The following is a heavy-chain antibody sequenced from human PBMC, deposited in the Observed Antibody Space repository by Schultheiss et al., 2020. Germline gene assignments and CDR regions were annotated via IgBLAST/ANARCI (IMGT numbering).Heavy chain of an antibody. Sequence: ASVKVSCKASGSTFTGYYMHWVRQAPGQGLEWMGWINPNSGGTNYAQKFQGRVTMTRDTSISTAYMELSRLRSDDTAVYYCAREAVGGVPAAMVGYYYGMDVWGQVTTVTVSS. V-gene: IGHV1-2*02. CDR3: AREAVGGVPAAMVGYYYGMDV. CDR1: GSTFTGYY. CDR2: INPNSGGT. D-gene: IGHD2-2*01. J-gene: IGHJ6*02.